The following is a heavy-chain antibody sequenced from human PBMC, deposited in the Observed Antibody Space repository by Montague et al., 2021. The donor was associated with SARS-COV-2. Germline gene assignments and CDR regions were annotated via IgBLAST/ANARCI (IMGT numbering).Heavy chain of an antibody. CDR2: AQHSGTT. CDR3: AGQGGIFYGSGSSGLYYYGMDV. V-gene: IGHV4-59*01. CDR1: DASISSYY. D-gene: IGHD3-10*01. Sequence: SETLSLTCTVSDASISSYYWSWIRQPPGKGLEWIGYAQHSGTTNYNPSLKSRVTISLDISKKQFSLTLKSMNAADTAVYYCAGQGGIFYGSGSSGLYYYGMDVWGQGTTVTVSS. J-gene: IGHJ6*02.